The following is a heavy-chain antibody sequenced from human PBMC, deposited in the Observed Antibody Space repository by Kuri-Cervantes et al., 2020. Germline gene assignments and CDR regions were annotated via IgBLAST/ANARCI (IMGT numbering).Heavy chain of an antibody. CDR3: AKAPGSSTWFLFHWFGP. Sequence: GGSLRLSCAASGFTFSSYAMHWVRQAPGKGLQWVAFISYDGSNKYYADSVKGRFAISRDNSKNTLFLQMNSLRAEDTATYYCAKAPGSSTWFLFHWFGPWGQGALVTVSS. CDR1: GFTFSSYA. J-gene: IGHJ5*02. CDR2: ISYDGSNK. V-gene: IGHV3-30*07. D-gene: IGHD3-10*01.